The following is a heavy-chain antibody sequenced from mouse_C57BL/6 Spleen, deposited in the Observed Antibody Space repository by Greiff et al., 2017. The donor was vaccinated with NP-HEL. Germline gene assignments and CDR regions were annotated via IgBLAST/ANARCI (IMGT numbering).Heavy chain of an antibody. CDR1: GYTFTSYG. CDR3: AKGDD. CDR2: IYPSDSET. V-gene: IGHV1-61*01. Sequence: QVHVMQPGAELVRPGSSVKLSCKASGYTFTSYGMDWVKQRPGQGLEWIGNIYPSDSETHYNQKFKDKATLTVDKSSSTAYMQLSSLTSEDSAVYYCAKGDDWGQGTTLTVSS. J-gene: IGHJ2*01.